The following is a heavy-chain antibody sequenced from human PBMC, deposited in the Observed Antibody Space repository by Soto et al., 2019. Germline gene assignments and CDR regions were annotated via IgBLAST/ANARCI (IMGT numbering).Heavy chain of an antibody. V-gene: IGHV4-4*02. CDR1: DDSISSDRW. CDR3: ARGGDWKFDY. Sequence: VQLQESGPGLVKPSGTLSLTCAVSDDSISSDRWWSWVRQPPGKGLEWIGEIYHSGRTNCNPSLKSRVTISVEKSKNQFSLELSSMTAADTAVYYCARGGDWKFDYWGQGSLVTVSS. D-gene: IGHD2-21*02. CDR2: IYHSGRT. J-gene: IGHJ4*02.